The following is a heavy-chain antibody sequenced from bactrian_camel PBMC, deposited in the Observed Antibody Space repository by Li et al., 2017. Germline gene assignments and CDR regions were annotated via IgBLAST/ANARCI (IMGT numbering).Heavy chain of an antibody. D-gene: IGHD5*01. CDR1: GLTLDDVA. Sequence: HVQLVESGGGSVQAGGSLRLSCTVSGLTLDDVAMGWFRQAPGKEREAVAEIHFSGTNYVDSVKGRFTISRDNAKITLYLQMNSLRADDTAMYYCAIGLFADFGLGRGTQVTVS. CDR2: IHFSGT. J-gene: IGHJ4*01. V-gene: IGHV3S63*01.